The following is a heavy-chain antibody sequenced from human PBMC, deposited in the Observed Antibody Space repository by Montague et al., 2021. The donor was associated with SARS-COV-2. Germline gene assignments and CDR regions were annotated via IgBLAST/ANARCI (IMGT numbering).Heavy chain of an antibody. CDR3: ARHVSGGVTHFDH. CDR1: GGSLSSYY. CDR2: IYYSGST. D-gene: IGHD2-21*02. V-gene: IGHV4-59*08. J-gene: IGHJ1*01. Sequence: SETLSLTCTVSGGSLSSYYWSWIRQPPGKGLEWIGYIYYSGSTNYNPSLKSRVTISVDTSKNQFSLTLSSVTAADTAVYYCARHVSGGVTHFDHWGQGSLVTVSS.